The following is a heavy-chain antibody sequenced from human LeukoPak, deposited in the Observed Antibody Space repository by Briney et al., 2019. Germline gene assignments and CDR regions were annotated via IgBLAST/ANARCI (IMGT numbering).Heavy chain of an antibody. CDR2: IWYDGSNK. CDR3: ARRNAAYYHQNSAYYLIDY. D-gene: IGHD3-22*01. CDR1: GFTFSSYG. Sequence: QPGGSLRLSCAASGFTFSSYGMHWVRQAPGKGLEWVAVIWYDGSNKYYADSVKGRFTISRDNSKNTLYLQMNSLRAEDTAVYFCARRNAAYYHQNSAYYLIDYWGQGTLVTVSS. J-gene: IGHJ4*02. V-gene: IGHV3-33*01.